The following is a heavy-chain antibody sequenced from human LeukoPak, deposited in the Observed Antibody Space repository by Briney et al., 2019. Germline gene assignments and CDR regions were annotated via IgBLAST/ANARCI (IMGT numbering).Heavy chain of an antibody. CDR1: GFTFSSYA. J-gene: IGHJ4*02. Sequence: TGGSLRLSCAASGFTFSSYAMSWIRQAPGKGLEWVSAISSSGGSTYYADSVKGLFTISRDNSKNTLYLQMNSLRAEDTAVYYCAKSAVAANRESDYWGQGTLVTVSS. CDR2: ISSSGGST. V-gene: IGHV3-23*01. D-gene: IGHD2-15*01. CDR3: AKSAVAANRESDY.